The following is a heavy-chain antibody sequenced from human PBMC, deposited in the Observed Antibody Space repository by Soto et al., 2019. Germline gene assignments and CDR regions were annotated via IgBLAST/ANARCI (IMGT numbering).Heavy chain of an antibody. CDR3: AREGALKPFSS. CDR2: ISGTGVYI. V-gene: IGHV3-21*01. Sequence: GGSLRLSCVASGFTFSNYNMNWVRQAPGKGLEWVSHISGTGVYIHYADAVKGRFTISRDNAKSSVYLQMNSLRAEDTAVYYCAREGALKPFSSWGQGALVTV. J-gene: IGHJ5*02. CDR1: GFTFSNYN.